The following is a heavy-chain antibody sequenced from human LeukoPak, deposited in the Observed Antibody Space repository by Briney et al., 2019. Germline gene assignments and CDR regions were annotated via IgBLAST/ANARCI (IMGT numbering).Heavy chain of an antibody. CDR3: ARARRGYSSGTTPPYYYYGMDV. CDR1: GGSFSGYY. CDR2: INHNGST. D-gene: IGHD5-18*01. Sequence: SETLSPTCAVYGGSFSGYYWSWIRQPPGKGLEWIGEINHNGSTNYNPSLKSRVTISVDTSKNQFSLKLSSVTAADTAVYYCARARRGYSSGTTPPYYYYGMDVWGKGTTVTVSS. J-gene: IGHJ6*04. V-gene: IGHV4-34*01.